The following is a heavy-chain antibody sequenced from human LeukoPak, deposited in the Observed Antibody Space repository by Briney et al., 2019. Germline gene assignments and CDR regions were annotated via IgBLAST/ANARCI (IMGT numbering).Heavy chain of an antibody. J-gene: IGHJ4*02. Sequence: GGFLRLSCAASGFSFSNPAMSWVRQAPGRGLEWVSGFSGSDSGGGGKAYYAQSVRGRFTISRDNSKNTLHLQMNTLRAEDTAVYYCAKGSLGVVVTAFDYWGQGILVTVSS. CDR3: AKGSLGVVVTAFDY. CDR1: GFSFSNPA. V-gene: IGHV3-23*01. D-gene: IGHD2-21*02. CDR2: FSGSDSGGGGKA.